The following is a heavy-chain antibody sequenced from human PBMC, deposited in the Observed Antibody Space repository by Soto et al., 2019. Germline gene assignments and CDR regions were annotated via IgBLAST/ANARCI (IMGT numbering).Heavy chain of an antibody. CDR3: AKDKGVVPAAKRGGLDAFDI. D-gene: IGHD2-2*01. J-gene: IGHJ3*02. CDR2: ISGSGGST. V-gene: IGHV3-23*01. CDR1: GFTFSSYA. Sequence: PGGSLRLSCAASGFTFSSYAMSWVRQAPGKGLEWVSAISGSGGSTYYADSVKGRFTISRDNSKNTLYLQMNSLRAEDTAVYYSAKDKGVVPAAKRGGLDAFDIWGQGTMVTVSS.